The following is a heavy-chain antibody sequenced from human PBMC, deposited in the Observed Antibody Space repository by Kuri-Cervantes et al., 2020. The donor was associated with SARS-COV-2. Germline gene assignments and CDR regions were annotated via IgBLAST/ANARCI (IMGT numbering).Heavy chain of an antibody. CDR2: INHSGST. J-gene: IGHJ5*02. D-gene: IGHD5-12*01. CDR1: GGSFSGYY. V-gene: IGHV4-34*01. CDR3: ARGGYSGYEGWFDP. Sequence: GSLRLSCAVYGGSFSGYYWSWIHQPPGKGLEWIGEINHSGSTNYNPSLKSRVTISVDTSENQFSLKLSSVTAADTAVYYCARGGYSGYEGWFDPWGQGTLVTVSS.